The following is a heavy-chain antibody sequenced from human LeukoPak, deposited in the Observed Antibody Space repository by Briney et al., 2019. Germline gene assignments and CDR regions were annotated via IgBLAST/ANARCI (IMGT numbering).Heavy chain of an antibody. V-gene: IGHV1-2*02. CDR3: ARVSTLGCSSTTCLAFDV. CDR1: GYTFTGHY. D-gene: IGHD2-2*01. Sequence: ASVKVSCRAAGYTFTGHYIHWVRQAPGQGLEWMGWINSNSGGTNYAQNFQGRVTMTRDTSVSTAYMELSRLRSADTAVYYCARVSTLGCSSTTCLAFDVWGQGTVVTVSS. J-gene: IGHJ3*01. CDR2: INSNSGGT.